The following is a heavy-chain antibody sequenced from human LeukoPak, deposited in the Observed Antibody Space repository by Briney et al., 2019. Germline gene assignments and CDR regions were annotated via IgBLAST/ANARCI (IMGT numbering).Heavy chain of an antibody. CDR3: ARGDSSSWYAFDY. CDR1: GGSISSYY. CDR2: IYYSGST. D-gene: IGHD6-13*01. Sequence: SETLSLTCTVSGGSISSYYWSWIRQPPGEGLEWIGYIYYSGSTNYNPSLKSRVTISVDTSKNQFSLKLSSVTAADTAVYYCARGDSSSWYAFDYWGQGSLVTVSS. V-gene: IGHV4-59*01. J-gene: IGHJ4*02.